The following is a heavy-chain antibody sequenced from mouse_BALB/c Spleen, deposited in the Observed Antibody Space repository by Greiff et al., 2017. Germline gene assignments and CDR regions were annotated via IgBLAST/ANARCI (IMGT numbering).Heavy chain of an antibody. V-gene: IGHV5-4*02. D-gene: IGHD3-1*01. CDR3: ARDRGGLDY. Sequence: EVMLVESGGGLVKPGGSLKLSCAASGFTFSDYYMYWVRQTPEKRLEWVATISDGGSYTYYPDSVKGRFTISRDNAKNNLYLQMSSLKSEDTAMYYCARDRGGLDYWGQGTSVTVSS. CDR1: GFTFSDYY. CDR2: ISDGGSYT. J-gene: IGHJ4*01.